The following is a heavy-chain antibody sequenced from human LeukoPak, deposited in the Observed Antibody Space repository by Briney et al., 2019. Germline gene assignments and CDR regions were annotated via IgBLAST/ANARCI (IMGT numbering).Heavy chain of an antibody. CDR1: GFTLSSYW. Sequence: PGGSLRLSCATSGFTLSSYWMTWVRQAPGKGLEWLANIKQDGSEKYSVDSVKGRFTISRDNAKNSLYLQMNSLRAEDTAVYYCARHSETYFDYWGQGTLVTVSS. V-gene: IGHV3-7*01. CDR3: ARHSETYFDY. J-gene: IGHJ4*02. D-gene: IGHD1-26*01. CDR2: IKQDGSEK.